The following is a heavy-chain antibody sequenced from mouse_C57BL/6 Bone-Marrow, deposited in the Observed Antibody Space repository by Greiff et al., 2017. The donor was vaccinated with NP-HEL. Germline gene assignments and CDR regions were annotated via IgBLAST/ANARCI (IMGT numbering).Heavy chain of an antibody. CDR3: ARDRTGTIAY. J-gene: IGHJ3*01. Sequence: EVQLQESGPGLVKPSQSLSLTCSVTGYSITSGYYWNWIRQFPGNKLEWMGSISYDGSNKYNPSLKNRISITRDTSKNQFFLKLNSVTTEDTATYYCARDRTGTIAYWGQGTLVTVSA. V-gene: IGHV3-6*01. D-gene: IGHD4-1*01. CDR2: ISYDGSN. CDR1: GYSITSGYY.